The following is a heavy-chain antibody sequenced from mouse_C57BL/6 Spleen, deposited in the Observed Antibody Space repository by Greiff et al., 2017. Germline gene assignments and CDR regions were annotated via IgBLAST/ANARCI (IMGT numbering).Heavy chain of an antibody. CDR1: GFTFSSYA. V-gene: IGHV5-4*01. J-gene: IGHJ1*03. CDR2: ISDGGSYT. CDR3: ARDRTHFDG. Sequence: EVLLVESGGGLVKPGGSLKLSCAASGFTFSSYAMSWVRQTPEKRLEWVATISDGGSYTYYPDNVKGRFTISRDNAKNNLYLQMSHLKSEDTAMYYCARDRTHFDGWGTGTTVTVAS.